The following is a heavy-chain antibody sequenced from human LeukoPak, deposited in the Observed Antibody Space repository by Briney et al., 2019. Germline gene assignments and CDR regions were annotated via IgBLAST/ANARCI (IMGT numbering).Heavy chain of an antibody. CDR3: ARGAAAGLGDFDY. D-gene: IGHD6-13*01. J-gene: IGHJ4*02. CDR1: GFTFSSYS. V-gene: IGHV3-21*01. Sequence: GGSLRLSCAASGFTFSSYSMNWVRQAPGKGLEWVSSISSSSSYIYYADSVKGRFTISRDNAKNSLYLQMNSLRAEDTAVYYCARGAAAGLGDFDYWGQGTLVTVSS. CDR2: ISSSSSYI.